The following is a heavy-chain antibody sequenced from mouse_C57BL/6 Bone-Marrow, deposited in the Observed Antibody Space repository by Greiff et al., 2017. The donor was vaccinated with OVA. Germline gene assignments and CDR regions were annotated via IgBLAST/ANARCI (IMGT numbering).Heavy chain of an antibody. CDR1: GFTFSSYA. Sequence: EVQLVESGGGLVKPGGSLKLSCAASGFTFSSYAMSWVRQTPEKRLEWVATISDGGSYTYYPDNVKGRFTISRDNAKNNLYLQMSHLKSEDTAMYYCAREGGKGIYYAMDYWGQGTSVTVSS. J-gene: IGHJ4*01. D-gene: IGHD1-3*01. CDR3: AREGGKGIYYAMDY. CDR2: ISDGGSYT. V-gene: IGHV5-4*01.